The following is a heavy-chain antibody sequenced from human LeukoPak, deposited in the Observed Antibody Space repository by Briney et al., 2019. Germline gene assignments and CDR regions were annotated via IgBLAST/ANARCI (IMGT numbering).Heavy chain of an antibody. V-gene: IGHV4-34*01. J-gene: IGHJ6*03. CDR3: ARGRQDVTMIVVVMTAVSYYLDV. D-gene: IGHD3-22*01. CDR1: GGPFSGYY. Sequence: PSETLSLTCAVYGGPFSGYYWTWIRQTPEKGLEWIGEMNPSGSTNYNPSLKSRVTISVDTSQNQFSLELSSVTAADTAVYYCARGRQDVTMIVVVMTAVSYYLDVWGKGTTVTVS. CDR2: MNPSGST.